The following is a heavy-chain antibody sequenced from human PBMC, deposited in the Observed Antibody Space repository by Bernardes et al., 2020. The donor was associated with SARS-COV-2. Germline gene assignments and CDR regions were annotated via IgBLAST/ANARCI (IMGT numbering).Heavy chain of an antibody. J-gene: IGHJ5*02. V-gene: IGHV1-3*01. D-gene: IGHD4-17*01. CDR1: DYTITNYA. CDR3: ARGPHGDYESWFDP. Sequence: ASVPDSCKASDYTITNYAIHWLRQAPGQRLEWMGWINLGNGHKKNSQKFQGRVTITRDTSASTAYMEVSMELSSLRSEDTAVYYCARGPHGDYESWFDPWGQGTLVTVS. CDR2: INLGNGHK.